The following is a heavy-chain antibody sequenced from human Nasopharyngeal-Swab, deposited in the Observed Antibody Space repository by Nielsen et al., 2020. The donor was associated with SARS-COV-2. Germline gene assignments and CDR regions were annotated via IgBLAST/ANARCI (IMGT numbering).Heavy chain of an antibody. V-gene: IGHV7-4-1*02. J-gene: IGHJ3*02. CDR3: ARDPFYDFWSGYHDAFDI. CDR1: GYTFTSYA. Sequence: ASVKVSCKASGYTFTSYAMNWVRQAPGQGLEWMGWINTNTGNPTYAQGFTGRFVFSLDTSVSTAYLQISSLKVEDTAVYYCARDPFYDFWSGYHDAFDIWGQGTMVTVSS. CDR2: INTNTGNP. D-gene: IGHD3-3*01.